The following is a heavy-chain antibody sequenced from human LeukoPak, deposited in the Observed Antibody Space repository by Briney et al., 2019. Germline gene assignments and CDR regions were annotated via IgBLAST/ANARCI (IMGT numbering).Heavy chain of an antibody. D-gene: IGHD5-24*01. CDR3: AKTEGRWLQFGDTYYFDY. Sequence: PGGSLRLSCAASGFTFSSYAMSWVRQAPGKGLEWVSSISGSGASTYYADSVKGRFTISRDNSKNTLYLQMNSLRAEDTAVYYCAKTEGRWLQFGDTYYFDYWGQGTLVTVSS. J-gene: IGHJ4*02. V-gene: IGHV3-23*01. CDR2: ISGSGAST. CDR1: GFTFSSYA.